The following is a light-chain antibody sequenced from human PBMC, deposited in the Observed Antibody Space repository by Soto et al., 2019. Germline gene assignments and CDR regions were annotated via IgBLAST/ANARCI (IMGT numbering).Light chain of an antibody. V-gene: IGKV1-5*01. Sequence: DIQMTQSPATLSASLGDRVTITCRASQTINRWLAWYQQKPRKDPKLLIYDGSTLQSGVPSRFSGSGSGTEFTLTISSLQPDDVATYYCQQYNALWYTFGQGTKV. J-gene: IGKJ2*01. CDR2: DGS. CDR1: QTINRW. CDR3: QQYNALWYT.